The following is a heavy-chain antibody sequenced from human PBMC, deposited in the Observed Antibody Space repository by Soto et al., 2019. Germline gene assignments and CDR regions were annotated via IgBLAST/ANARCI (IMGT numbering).Heavy chain of an antibody. J-gene: IGHJ4*02. CDR1: GFIFSNYL. V-gene: IGHV3-23*01. Sequence: GGALRRSCAPSGFIFSNYLMSWVRQAPGKGLEWVSSISDSGGASYYADSVKGRFTISRDNSKNTLYLQMNSLRAEDTAIYYCAKRPRALLTFDYWGQGTLVTVSS. CDR2: ISDSGGAS. CDR3: AKRPRALLTFDY. D-gene: IGHD1-26*01.